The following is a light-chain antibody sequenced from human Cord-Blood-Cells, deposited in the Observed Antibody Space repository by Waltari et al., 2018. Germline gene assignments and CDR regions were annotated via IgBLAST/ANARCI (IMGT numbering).Light chain of an antibody. CDR3: QQDNNWPQT. Sequence: EIEMTQSPATLSVSQGERANLSCRASQGVSSYLAWYQQKPGQAPRLLIYGASTRATGIPARFSGSGSGTEFTLTISSLQSEDFAVYYCQQDNNWPQTFGQGTKVEIK. CDR2: GAS. J-gene: IGKJ1*01. V-gene: IGKV3-15*01. CDR1: QGVSSY.